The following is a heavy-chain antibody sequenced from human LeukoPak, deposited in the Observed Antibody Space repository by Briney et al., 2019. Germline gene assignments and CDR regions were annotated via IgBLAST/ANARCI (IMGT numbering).Heavy chain of an antibody. CDR3: ARRQMDCSTTSCYVDY. CDR1: GYTFTSCG. D-gene: IGHD2-2*01. CDR2: INPNRGGT. J-gene: IGHJ4*02. V-gene: IGHV1-2*02. Sequence: AASVKVSCKASGYTFTSCGISWVRQAPGQGLEWMGWINPNRGGTSYAQNFQGRVTMTRDTPITTAYMELSRLRSDDTAVYYCARRQMDCSTTSCYVDYWGQGTLVTVSS.